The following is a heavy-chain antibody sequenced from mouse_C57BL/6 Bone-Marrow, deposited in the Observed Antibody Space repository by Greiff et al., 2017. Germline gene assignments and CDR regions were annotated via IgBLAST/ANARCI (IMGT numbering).Heavy chain of an antibody. CDR1: GYTFPGYW. J-gene: IGHJ2*01. CDR2: ILSGSGSN. V-gene: IGHV1-9*01. D-gene: IGHD1-1*01. Sequence: QVQLQPSGAELMKPGASVKLSCKATGYTFPGYWIGWVKQRPGHGLEWIGEILSGSGSNNYNEKFKGQDTFTADTYSNTAYMQLSSLTNEDSAIDDCARSISSSHKGFDYWGQGTTLTVSS. CDR3: ARSISSSHKGFDY.